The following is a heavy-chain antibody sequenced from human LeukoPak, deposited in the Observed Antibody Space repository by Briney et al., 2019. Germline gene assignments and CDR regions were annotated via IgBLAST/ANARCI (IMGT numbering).Heavy chain of an antibody. CDR3: ARGSGYDIDY. Sequence: GGSLRLSCAASGFTFSTYEMNWVRQAPGKGLEWVSYISSSSSTTYYADSVKGRFTISRDNAKNSLYLQMNSLRAEDTAVYYCARGSGYDIDYWGQGTLVTVSS. D-gene: IGHD5-12*01. CDR2: ISSSSSTT. CDR1: GFTFSTYE. J-gene: IGHJ4*02. V-gene: IGHV3-48*03.